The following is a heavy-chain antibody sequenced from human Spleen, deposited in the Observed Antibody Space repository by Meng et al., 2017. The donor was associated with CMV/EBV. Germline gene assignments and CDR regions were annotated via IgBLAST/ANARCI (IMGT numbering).Heavy chain of an antibody. D-gene: IGHD2-2*02. CDR3: AKDNCSSTSCYKGGNWFDP. J-gene: IGHJ5*02. V-gene: IGHV3-23*01. CDR1: GFTFSSYA. Sequence: GESLKISCAASGFTFSSYAMSWVRQAPGKGLEWVSAISGSGGSTYYADSVKGQFTISRDNSKNTLYLQMNSLRAEDTALYYCAKDNCSSTSCYKGGNWFDPWGQGTLVTVSS. CDR2: ISGSGGST.